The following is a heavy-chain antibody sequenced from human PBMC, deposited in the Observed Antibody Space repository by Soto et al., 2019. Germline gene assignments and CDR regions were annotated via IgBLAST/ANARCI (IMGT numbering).Heavy chain of an antibody. V-gene: IGHV3-23*01. CDR1: GFTFSSYA. D-gene: IGHD6-19*01. CDR2: ISGSGGTT. J-gene: IGHJ4*02. CDR3: AKDGVAGLFNPPHYFDY. Sequence: GGSLRLSCAASGFTFSSYAMSWVRQAPGKGLEWVSAISGSGGTTYYARSVKGRFTISGDNSKNTPYLQMNSLRADDTAIYYCAKDGVAGLFNPPHYFDYWGQGTLVTVSS.